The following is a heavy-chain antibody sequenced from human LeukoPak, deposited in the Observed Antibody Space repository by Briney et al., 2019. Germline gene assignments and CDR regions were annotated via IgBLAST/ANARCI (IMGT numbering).Heavy chain of an antibody. Sequence: GGSLRLSCAASGFTFSSYSMNWVRQAPGKGLEWVSYISSTSSTVYYADSVKGRFTISRDNAKNSLYLQMNSLRAEDTAVYYCARERGYSYGYSDYWGQGTLVTVSS. V-gene: IGHV3-48*01. D-gene: IGHD5-18*01. CDR3: ARERGYSYGYSDY. J-gene: IGHJ4*02. CDR2: ISSTSSTV. CDR1: GFTFSSYS.